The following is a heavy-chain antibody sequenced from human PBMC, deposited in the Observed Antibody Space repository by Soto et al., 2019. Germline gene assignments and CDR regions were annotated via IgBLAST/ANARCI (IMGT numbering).Heavy chain of an antibody. CDR3: IRHGLGGDWED. D-gene: IGHD2-21*02. Sequence: EVQLVESGGGLVQPGRSLKLSCAASGSIFSGSAMHWVRQASGKGLEWVGRIRSKANSYATAYAASVKGRFTISRHDSKNNAYLQMNSLTTEDTAVYYCIRHGLGGDWEDWGQGTLVTVSS. CDR2: IRSKANSYAT. CDR1: GSIFSGSA. J-gene: IGHJ4*02. V-gene: IGHV3-73*02.